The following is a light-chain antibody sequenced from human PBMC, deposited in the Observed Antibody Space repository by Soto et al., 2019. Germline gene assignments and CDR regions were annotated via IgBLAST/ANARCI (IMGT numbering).Light chain of an antibody. V-gene: IGKV3-11*01. CDR3: QQRSNWLLT. CDR1: QSVSSS. CDR2: DAS. Sequence: DIVLTQSPATLSLSPGERATLSCRASQSVSSSLAWYQQKPGQTPRLLIYDASNRATGIPARFNGSGSGTDLTLTVSSLEPEDFAVYYCQQRSNWLLTFGGGTKVEIK. J-gene: IGKJ4*01.